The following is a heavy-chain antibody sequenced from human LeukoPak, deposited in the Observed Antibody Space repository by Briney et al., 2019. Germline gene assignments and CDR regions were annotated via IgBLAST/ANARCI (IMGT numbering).Heavy chain of an antibody. J-gene: IGHJ6*02. Sequence: GGSLRLSCAASGFVFSGYSINWVRQAPGKGLEWVSYISESSSHTYYVDSVKGRFTISRDNAKNSLYLQMSSLRAEDTGIYYCARDRAVKARIGGMDVWDQGTTVIVSS. CDR2: ISESSSHT. CDR3: ARDRAVKARIGGMDV. V-gene: IGHV3-21*06. D-gene: IGHD3-16*01. CDR1: GFVFSGYS.